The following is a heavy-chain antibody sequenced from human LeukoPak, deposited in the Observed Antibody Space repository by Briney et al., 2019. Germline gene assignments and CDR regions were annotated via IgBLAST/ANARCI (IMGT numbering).Heavy chain of an antibody. CDR2: INFNSGDT. Sequence: GASVKVSCKASGYTFSGYYIHWVRQAPGQGLEWMGWINFNSGDTNYAQKFQGRVTVTRDTPISTTYMELSSLRADDTAIYHCVRERGATADYWGQGTLVTVSS. CDR1: GYTFSGYY. J-gene: IGHJ4*02. V-gene: IGHV1-2*02. D-gene: IGHD1-26*01. CDR3: VRERGATADY.